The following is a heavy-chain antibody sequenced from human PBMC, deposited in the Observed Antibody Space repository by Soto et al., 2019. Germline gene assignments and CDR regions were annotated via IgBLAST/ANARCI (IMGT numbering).Heavy chain of an antibody. J-gene: IGHJ4*02. CDR1: GFTFSTYP. CDR3: ARDWSRYYEILTGYYTGDFDF. D-gene: IGHD3-9*01. CDR2: ISYDGSNK. V-gene: IGHV3-30-3*01. Sequence: QVQLVESGGGVVQPGNSLRLSCAASGFTFSTYPMHWVRQAPGKGLEWVAVISYDGSNKDYADSVKGRFTISRDNSKNTRYLQMNSLRAEDTAMFYCARDWSRYYEILTGYYTGDFDFWGQGTLVTVSS.